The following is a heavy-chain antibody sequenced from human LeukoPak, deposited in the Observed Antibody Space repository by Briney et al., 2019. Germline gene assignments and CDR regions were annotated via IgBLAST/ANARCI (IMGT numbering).Heavy chain of an antibody. CDR3: ARVHQLLYYFDY. CDR1: GGSFSGYY. CDR2: INHSGST. V-gene: IGHV4-34*01. J-gene: IGHJ4*02. D-gene: IGHD2-2*01. Sequence: SETLSLTCAVYGGSFSGYYWSWIRQPPGKGLEWIGEINHSGSTNYNPSLKSRVTISVDTSKNQFSLKLSSVTAADTAVYYCARVHQLLYYFDYWGQGTLVTVSS.